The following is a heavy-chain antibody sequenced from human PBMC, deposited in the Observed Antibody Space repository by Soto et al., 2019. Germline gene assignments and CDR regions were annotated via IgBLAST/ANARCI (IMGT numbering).Heavy chain of an antibody. CDR1: GGTFSSYA. J-gene: IGHJ6*02. D-gene: IGHD2-15*01. CDR2: IIPIFGTA. Sequence: SVKVSCKASGGTFSSYAISWVRQAPGQGLEWMGGIIPIFGTANYAQKFQGRVTITADESTSTAYMELSSLRSEDTAVYYCARDWWQQLEYEYYYYGMDVWGQGTTVTVSS. V-gene: IGHV1-69*13. CDR3: ARDWWQQLEYEYYYYGMDV.